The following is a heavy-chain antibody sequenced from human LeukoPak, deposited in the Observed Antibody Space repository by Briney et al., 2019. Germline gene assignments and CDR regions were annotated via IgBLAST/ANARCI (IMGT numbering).Heavy chain of an antibody. CDR1: GDSVSIYY. V-gene: IGHV4-59*08. CDR2: IYNSGST. CDR3: ARSAIDAFDI. Sequence: SETLSLTCTVSGDSVSIYYWSWIRQPPGKGLECIGYIYNSGSTNYNPSLKSRVSISVDTSKNQFSLKLSSVTAADTAVYYCARSAIDAFDIWGQGTMVTVSS. D-gene: IGHD6-25*01. J-gene: IGHJ3*02.